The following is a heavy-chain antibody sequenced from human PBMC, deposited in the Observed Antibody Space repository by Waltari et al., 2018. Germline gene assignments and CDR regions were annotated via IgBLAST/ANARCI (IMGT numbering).Heavy chain of an antibody. CDR3: AIDTSGDFRFDR. J-gene: IGHJ4*02. CDR2: VAPENGET. D-gene: IGHD1-26*01. CDR1: ASLFTDYY. Sequence: EVQLVPSGAEVQTAGATVNISCTTSASLFTDYYIHWVQQAPGIGLKWVGRVAPENGETVYADGLQARLTITADTSADTSYMELNTLRSGDTAIYYCAIDTSGDFRFDRWGQGTLITVSS. V-gene: IGHV1-69-2*01.